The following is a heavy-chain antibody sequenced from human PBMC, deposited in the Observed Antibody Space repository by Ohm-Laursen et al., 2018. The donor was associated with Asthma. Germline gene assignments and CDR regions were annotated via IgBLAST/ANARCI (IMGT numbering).Heavy chain of an antibody. D-gene: IGHD6-19*01. CDR3: ARDWGIAVAGTLPSGFDH. CDR1: GFTFSSYS. J-gene: IGHJ4*02. CDR2: ISSSSSTI. V-gene: IGHV3-48*02. Sequence: SLRLSCSASGFTFSSYSMTWVRQAPGKGLEWVSYISSSSSTIYYADSVKGRFTISRDNAKNSLYLQMNSLRDEDTAVYYCARDWGIAVAGTLPSGFDHWGQGTLVTVSS.